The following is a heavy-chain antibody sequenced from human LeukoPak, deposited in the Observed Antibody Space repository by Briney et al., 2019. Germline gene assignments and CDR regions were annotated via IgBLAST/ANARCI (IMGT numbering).Heavy chain of an antibody. V-gene: IGHV1-69*05. CDR2: IIPIFGTA. Sequence: SVKVSCKASGGTFSSYAISWVRQAPGQGLEWMGGIIPIFGTANYAQKFQGRVTITTDESTSTAYMELSSLRSEDTAVYYCVRSITTPPSYYYYYMDVWGKGTTVTVSS. CDR3: VRSITTPPSYYYYYMDV. J-gene: IGHJ6*03. D-gene: IGHD6-6*01. CDR1: GGTFSSYA.